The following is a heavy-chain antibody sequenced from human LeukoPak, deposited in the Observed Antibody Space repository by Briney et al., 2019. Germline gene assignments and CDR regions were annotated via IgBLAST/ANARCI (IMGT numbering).Heavy chain of an antibody. Sequence: ASVKVSCKASGYTFTIYDFNWVRQATGQRPEWMGWMSPDSGDTGYAQKFQDRVTMTRNTSISTAYMELSSLRSDDTAVYYCARGPPNWGYDYWGPGTLVTVSS. D-gene: IGHD7-27*01. CDR1: GYTFTIYD. CDR2: MSPDSGDT. J-gene: IGHJ4*02. V-gene: IGHV1-8*01. CDR3: ARGPPNWGYDY.